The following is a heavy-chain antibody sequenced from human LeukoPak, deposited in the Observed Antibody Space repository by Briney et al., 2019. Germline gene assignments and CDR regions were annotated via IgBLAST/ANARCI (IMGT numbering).Heavy chain of an antibody. J-gene: IGHJ3*01. CDR3: VRDKGGRSGAIYYDAFDV. V-gene: IGHV3-48*03. Sequence: PGGSLRLSCAASGFTFSSYEMNWVRQAPGKGLEWVSYISSSGSTIYYAESVKGRFTVSRDNAKNSLYLQMNSLRAEDTAVYYCVRDKGGRSGAIYYDAFDVWGQGTMVTVSS. D-gene: IGHD1-26*01. CDR1: GFTFSSYE. CDR2: ISSSGSTI.